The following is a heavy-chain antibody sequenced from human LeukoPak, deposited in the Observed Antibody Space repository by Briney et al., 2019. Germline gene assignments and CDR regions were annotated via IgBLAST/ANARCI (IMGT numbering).Heavy chain of an antibody. V-gene: IGHV3-74*01. CDR2: ISSDGANA. CDR1: GFTFSTYW. Sequence: GGSLRLSCAASGFTFSTYWMHWVRQVPGKGLVWVSRISSDGANANYADSVKGRFTISRDNSKNTLYLQMNSLRVDDTAVYYCAKRGAEVGEAVAPGDYWGQGTLVTVSS. J-gene: IGHJ4*02. D-gene: IGHD1-26*01. CDR3: AKRGAEVGEAVAPGDY.